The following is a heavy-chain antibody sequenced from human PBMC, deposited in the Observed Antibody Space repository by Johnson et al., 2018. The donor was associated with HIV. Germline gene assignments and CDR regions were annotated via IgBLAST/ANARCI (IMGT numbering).Heavy chain of an antibody. CDR2: IWYDGTNK. CDR1: GFTFSTYG. V-gene: IGHV3-33*03. D-gene: IGHD3-10*01. CDR3: AVLCSGCADAFDM. Sequence: QVQLVESGGGVVQPGGSLRLSCAASGFTFSTYGMHWVRQAPGKGLEWVAVIWYDGTNKYYADSVKGRFTISRDNAKNSLYLQMNSLRAEDRAVYYCAVLCSGCADAFDMWGQGTMVTVS. J-gene: IGHJ3*02.